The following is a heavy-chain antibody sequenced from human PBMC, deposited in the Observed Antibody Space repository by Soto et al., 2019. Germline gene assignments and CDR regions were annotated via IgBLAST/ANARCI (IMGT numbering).Heavy chain of an antibody. CDR1: GFTVSSNY. V-gene: IGHV3-53*01. Sequence: GGSLRLSCAASGFTVSSNYMSWVRQAPGKGLEWVSVIYSGGSTYYADSVKGRFTISRDNSKNTLYLQMNSLRAEDTAVYYCARETGARYNWNDYYGMDVWGQGTTVTVSS. CDR2: IYSGGST. J-gene: IGHJ6*02. CDR3: ARETGARYNWNDYYGMDV. D-gene: IGHD1-20*01.